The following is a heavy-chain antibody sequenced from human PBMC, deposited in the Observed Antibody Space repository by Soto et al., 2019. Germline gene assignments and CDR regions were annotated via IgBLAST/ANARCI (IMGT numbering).Heavy chain of an antibody. Sequence: EVQLLESGGGLVQPGGSLRLSCAASGFTFSSFALNWVRQAPGKGLEWVSIISGSADSTFYADSVKGRFTISRDNSKNMLYLQINSVRAEDTAVYYCAKTRGAMIYAISVYGMDVWGQGTTFTVSS. V-gene: IGHV3-23*01. D-gene: IGHD2-8*01. CDR1: GFTFSSFA. CDR2: ISGSADST. J-gene: IGHJ6*02. CDR3: AKTRGAMIYAISVYGMDV.